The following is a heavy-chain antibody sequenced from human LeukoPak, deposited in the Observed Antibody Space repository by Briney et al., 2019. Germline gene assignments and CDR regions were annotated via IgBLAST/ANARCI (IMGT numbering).Heavy chain of an antibody. Sequence: ASVKVSCKASGYTFTSYGISWVRQAPGQGLEWMGWISAYNGNTNYAQKLQGRVTMTTDTSTSTAYMELRSLRFDDTAVYYCAREGDEVYSSSWYDYWGQGTLVTVSS. CDR3: AREGDEVYSSSWYDY. D-gene: IGHD6-13*01. CDR1: GYTFTSYG. J-gene: IGHJ4*02. CDR2: ISAYNGNT. V-gene: IGHV1-18*01.